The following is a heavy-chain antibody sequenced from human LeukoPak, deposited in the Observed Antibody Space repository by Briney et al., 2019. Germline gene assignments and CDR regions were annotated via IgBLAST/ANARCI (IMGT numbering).Heavy chain of an antibody. CDR2: IYTSGST. V-gene: IGHV4-4*07. Sequence: SETLSLTCTVSGGSISSYYWSWIRQPAGKGLEWIGRIYTSGSTNYNPSLKSRVTMSVDTSKNQFSLKLSSVTAADKAVYYCARGTPNQLLYHPFDYWGQGTLVTVSS. D-gene: IGHD2-2*02. J-gene: IGHJ4*02. CDR3: ARGTPNQLLYHPFDY. CDR1: GGSISSYY.